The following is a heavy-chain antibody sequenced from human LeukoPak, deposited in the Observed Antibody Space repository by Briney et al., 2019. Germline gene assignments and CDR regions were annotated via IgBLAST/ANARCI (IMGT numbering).Heavy chain of an antibody. Sequence: GGSLRLSCAVSGFSFSNYAMSWVRQFPGKGLEWVSGISGTGGNTYYADSVKGRFTISRDNSKNMLYLQMNTLTAEDTAIYFCAKDFEFKWQQPSDHWGQGTPVTVSS. J-gene: IGHJ4*02. V-gene: IGHV3-23*01. CDR3: AKDFEFKWQQPSDH. CDR2: ISGTGGNT. CDR1: GFSFSNYA. D-gene: IGHD1/OR15-1a*01.